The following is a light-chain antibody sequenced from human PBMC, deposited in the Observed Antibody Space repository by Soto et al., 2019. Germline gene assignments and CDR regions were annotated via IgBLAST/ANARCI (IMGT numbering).Light chain of an antibody. CDR1: QTISSL. CDR2: KAS. Sequence: DIQITQSPSTLSGSVGDRVTNTCRASQTISSLLAWYQQKPGKAPKPLIYKASTLKSGVPARFSGSGSGTEFTLTIVCLQPDDFTTYYCKHDNSYSEAFGQGTKVDIK. V-gene: IGKV1-5*03. CDR3: KHDNSYSEA. J-gene: IGKJ1*01.